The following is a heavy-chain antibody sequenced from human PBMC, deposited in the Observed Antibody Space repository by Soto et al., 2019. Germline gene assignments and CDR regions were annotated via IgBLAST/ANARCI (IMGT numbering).Heavy chain of an antibody. CDR2: INPNSGVT. V-gene: IGHV1-2*02. J-gene: IGHJ5*02. Sequence: QVQLVQSGAEMKKPGASVKISCKASGYYFTGYYMHWVRQAPGQGLEWMGWINPNSGVTNYAQRFQGRVTMTRDTSISTAYLEVKRLTSDDTAVYYCATNLFSSTSRGSDFDPWGHGTLVIVSS. CDR1: GYYFTGYY. D-gene: IGHD2-2*01. CDR3: ATNLFSSTSRGSDFDP.